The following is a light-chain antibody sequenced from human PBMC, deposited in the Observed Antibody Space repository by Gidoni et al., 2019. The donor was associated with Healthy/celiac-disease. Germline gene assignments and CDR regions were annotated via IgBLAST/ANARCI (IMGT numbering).Light chain of an antibody. CDR3: QAWDSSAADVV. V-gene: IGLV3-1*01. J-gene: IGLJ2*01. CDR2: QDN. CDR1: KLGDKS. Sequence: YELTQPPSVTVSPGQTATIPCSGDKLGDKSASWYQQKPGQAPALVIYQDNKRPSGIPERYSGSPSGNTATLTISGTHAMDEADYYCQAWDSSAADVVFGGGTKLTVL.